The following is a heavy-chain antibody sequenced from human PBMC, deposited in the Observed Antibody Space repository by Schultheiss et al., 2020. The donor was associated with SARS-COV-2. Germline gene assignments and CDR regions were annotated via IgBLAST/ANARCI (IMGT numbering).Heavy chain of an antibody. Sequence: GGSLRLSCAASGFTFSSYGMHWVRQAPGKGLEWVAVIWYDGSNKYYADSVKGRFNISRDNSKNTLYLQMNSLRAEDTAVYYCARAYLNSLVDYWGQGTLVTVSS. J-gene: IGHJ4*02. V-gene: IGHV3-33*01. CDR2: IWYDGSNK. D-gene: IGHD2-21*01. CDR3: ARAYLNSLVDY. CDR1: GFTFSSYG.